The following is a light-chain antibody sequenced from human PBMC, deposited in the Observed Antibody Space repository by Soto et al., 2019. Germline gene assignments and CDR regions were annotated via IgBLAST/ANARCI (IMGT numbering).Light chain of an antibody. J-gene: IGKJ1*01. CDR3: HQYNSYFQT. CDR2: DAS. Sequence: DIRMTQSPSILSASVGDRVTITCRASQNIDNWLAWYQQKPGKAPKLLIYDASSLESGVPSRFSGSAAGTDFTLSISSLQPDDFATYYCHQYNSYFQTFGQGTKVDIK. V-gene: IGKV1-5*01. CDR1: QNIDNW.